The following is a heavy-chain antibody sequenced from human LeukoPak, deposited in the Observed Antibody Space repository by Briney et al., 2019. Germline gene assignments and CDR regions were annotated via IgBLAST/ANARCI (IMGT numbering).Heavy chain of an antibody. CDR3: TRDASYYDFWSGYSN. J-gene: IGHJ4*02. D-gene: IGHD3-3*01. Sequence: GGSLRLSCRTSGFTFSDYSMIWVRPAPGKGLEWVGFIRSIAYGGTTGHAASVKDRFTISRDDSKSVAYLDMYSLKTEDTGVYYCTRDASYYDFWSGYSNWGQGTLVTVSS. CDR1: GFTFSDYS. CDR2: IRSIAYGGTT. V-gene: IGHV3-49*04.